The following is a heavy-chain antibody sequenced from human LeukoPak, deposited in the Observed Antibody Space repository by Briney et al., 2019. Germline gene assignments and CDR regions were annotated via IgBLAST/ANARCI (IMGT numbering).Heavy chain of an antibody. CDR3: ARSRDYYYYMDV. CDR2: INPNSGGT. V-gene: IGHV1-2*02. J-gene: IGHJ6*03. Sequence: ASVMVSCKASGYTFTSYGISWVRQAPGQGLEWMGWINPNSGGTNYAQKFQGGVTMTRDTSISTAYMELSRLRSDDTAVYYCARSRDYYYYMDVWGKGTTVPVSS. CDR1: GYTFTSYG.